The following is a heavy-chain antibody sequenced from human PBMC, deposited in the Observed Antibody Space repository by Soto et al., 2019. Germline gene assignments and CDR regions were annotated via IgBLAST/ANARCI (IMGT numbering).Heavy chain of an antibody. CDR2: ISAYNGNT. Sequence: AAEKVSCKASGYTFTSYGISWVRQAPGQGLEWMGWISAYNGNTNYAQKLQGRVTMTTDTSTSTAYMELRSLRSDDTAVYYCARDPCPGLEVLNKQYYYYGMDVWGQGTTVTVSS. CDR1: GYTFTSYG. D-gene: IGHD1-26*01. V-gene: IGHV1-18*01. CDR3: ARDPCPGLEVLNKQYYYYGMDV. J-gene: IGHJ6*02.